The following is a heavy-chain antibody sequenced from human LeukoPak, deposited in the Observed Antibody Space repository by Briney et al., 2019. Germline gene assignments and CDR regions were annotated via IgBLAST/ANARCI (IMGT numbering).Heavy chain of an antibody. CDR2: ISSSSSYI. J-gene: IGHJ4*02. V-gene: IGHV3-21*01. Sequence: PGGSLRLSCAASGFTFSSYDMSWVRQAPGKGLEWVSSISSSSSYIYYADSVEGRFTISRDNAKNSLYLQMNSLRAEDTAVYYCASSSGWARYFDYWGQGTLVTVSS. CDR3: ASSSGWARYFDY. CDR1: GFTFSSYD. D-gene: IGHD6-19*01.